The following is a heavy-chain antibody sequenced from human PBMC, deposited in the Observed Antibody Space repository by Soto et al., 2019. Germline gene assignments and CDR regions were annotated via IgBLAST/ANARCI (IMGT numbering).Heavy chain of an antibody. CDR1: GYTFTSYA. V-gene: IGHV1-3*01. J-gene: IGHJ4*02. CDR3: ARDLGIQLRSFGY. D-gene: IGHD5-18*01. CDR2: INAGNGNT. Sequence: QVQLVQSGAEVKKPGASVKVSCKASGYTFTSYAMHWVRQAPGQRLEWMGWINAGNGNTKYSQKFQGRVTITRDTSASTAYVELSSLRSEDTAVYYCARDLGIQLRSFGYWGQGTLVTVSS.